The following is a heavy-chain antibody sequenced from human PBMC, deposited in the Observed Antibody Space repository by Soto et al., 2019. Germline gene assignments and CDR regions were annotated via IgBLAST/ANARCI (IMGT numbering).Heavy chain of an antibody. CDR3: ARSCGSYFGPFDS. CDR1: GFTFRRYT. J-gene: IGHJ4*02. Sequence: QVQLVESGGGVVQPGRSLRLSCAASGFTFRRYTMHWVRQAPGKGLEWVAVISYDGSNKYYADYVKGRFTISRDNSKNTLYVQMIRLRAEDTAVFYCARSCGSYFGPFDSWGQGTLVTVSS. CDR2: ISYDGSNK. D-gene: IGHD1-26*01. V-gene: IGHV3-30-3*01.